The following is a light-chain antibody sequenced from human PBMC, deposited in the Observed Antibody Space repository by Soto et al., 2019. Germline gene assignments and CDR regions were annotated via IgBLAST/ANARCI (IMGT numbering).Light chain of an antibody. CDR3: HQYNSWPPGT. V-gene: IGKV3-15*01. J-gene: IGKJ2*01. CDR2: DAS. CDR1: QSVNTKY. Sequence: EVVLSQSLGTLTLSPGERATRSCRASQSVNTKYLAWYQQKPGQAPRLLISDASTRATGIPARFSGSGSGTEFTLTISSLQSEDFALYYCHQYNSWPPGTFGQGTK.